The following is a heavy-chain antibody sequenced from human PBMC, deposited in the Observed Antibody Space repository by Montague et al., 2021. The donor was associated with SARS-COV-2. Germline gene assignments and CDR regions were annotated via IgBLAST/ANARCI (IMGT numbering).Heavy chain of an antibody. V-gene: IGHV3-23*01. J-gene: IGHJ4*02. Sequence: SLRLSCAASGFTFSNYAMSWVRQAPGQGLEWVSAISGSGGSTYYADSVKGRFTISRDNSKNTLYLQMNSLRAEDTAVYYCAKDPHYDFWSGYYLDYWGQGTRVTVSS. D-gene: IGHD3-3*01. CDR2: ISGSGGST. CDR1: GFTFSNYA. CDR3: AKDPHYDFWSGYYLDY.